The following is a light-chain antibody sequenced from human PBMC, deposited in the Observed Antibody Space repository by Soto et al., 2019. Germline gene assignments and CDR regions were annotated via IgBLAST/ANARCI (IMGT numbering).Light chain of an antibody. CDR1: SSDVGSYNL. V-gene: IGLV2-23*01. CDR3: CSYAGSSTTGV. J-gene: IGLJ3*02. Sequence: QSALTQTASVSGSPGQSITISCTGTSSDVGSYNLVSWYQQHPGKAPKLMIYEGSKRPSGVSNRFSGSKSGNTASLTISGLQAEDEADYYCCSYAGSSTTGVFGGGTKVTVL. CDR2: EGS.